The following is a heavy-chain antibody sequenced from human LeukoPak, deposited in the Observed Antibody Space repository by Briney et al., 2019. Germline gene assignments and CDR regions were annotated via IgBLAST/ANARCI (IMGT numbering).Heavy chain of an antibody. CDR1: GDSISTYY. CDR3: ARTLTPRTIWDAFHI. V-gene: IGHV4-59*01. Sequence: SETLSLTCTVSGDSISTYYWNWIRQPPGKGLEWIGYIYYTGITSYNPSLNSRVTTSVDTSKIQISLKLTSVTAADTAVYYCARTLTPRTIWDAFHIWGQGTMVTVSS. J-gene: IGHJ3*02. CDR2: IYYTGIT. D-gene: IGHD3-9*01.